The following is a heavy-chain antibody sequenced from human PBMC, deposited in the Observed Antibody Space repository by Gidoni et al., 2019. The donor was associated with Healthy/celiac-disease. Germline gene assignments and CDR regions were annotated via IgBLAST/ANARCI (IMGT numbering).Heavy chain of an antibody. D-gene: IGHD3-22*01. CDR2: IYSGGST. J-gene: IGHJ3*02. CDR1: GFTVSSNY. Sequence: EVQLVESGGGLIQPGGSLRLSCAASGFTVSSNYMSWVRQAPGKGLEWVSVIYSGGSTYYADSVKGRFTISRDNSKNTLYLQMNSLRAEDTAVYYCAREHDSSGYYPHDAFDIWGQGTMVTVSS. CDR3: AREHDSSGYYPHDAFDI. V-gene: IGHV3-53*01.